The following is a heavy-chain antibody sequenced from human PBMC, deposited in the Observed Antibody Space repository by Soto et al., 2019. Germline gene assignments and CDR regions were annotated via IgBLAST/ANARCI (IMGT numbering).Heavy chain of an antibody. CDR2: TYYRSKWYN. V-gene: IGHV6-1*01. D-gene: IGHD6-13*01. J-gene: IGHJ3*01. Sequence: SPTLSLTCAISGDSVSSNSAGWNWVRQSPSRGLEWLGKTYYRSKWYNDYAVAVESRITINPDTSKNQFSLHLNSVTPEDTAIYYCARAGAAASGKNDFDVWGQGTMVTVSS. CDR1: GDSVSSNSAG. CDR3: ARAGAAASGKNDFDV.